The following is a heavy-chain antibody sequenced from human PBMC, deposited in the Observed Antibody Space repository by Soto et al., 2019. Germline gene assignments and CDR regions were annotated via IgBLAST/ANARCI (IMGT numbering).Heavy chain of an antibody. J-gene: IGHJ6*02. CDR3: ARQGFGPLHGLVDV. Sequence: QVQLQESGPGQVKPSETLSLSCTVSGGSISSYYWSWFRQSPGKRMEWIGYVHHSWGSSYNPSLQSRVAISLDTSKSQFSLKVTSVTATDTAVYYCARQGFGPLHGLVDVWGQGTTVTVSS. CDR2: VHHSWGS. D-gene: IGHD3-10*01. V-gene: IGHV4-59*08. CDR1: GGSISSYY.